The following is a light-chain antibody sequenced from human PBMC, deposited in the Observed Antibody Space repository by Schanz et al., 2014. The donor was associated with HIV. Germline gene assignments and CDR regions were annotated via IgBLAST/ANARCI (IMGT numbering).Light chain of an antibody. CDR3: AAWDERRNGWV. V-gene: IGLV1-44*01. CDR1: SSNIATNA. Sequence: QSVLTQPPSASGTPGQRVTMSCPSSSSNIATNAVPCSQQLPGTAPKLLIYATYNRPSGVPDRFSGSSSGTSASLAISGLQSEDEADYYCAAWDERRNGWVFGGGTKVTVL. CDR2: ATY. J-gene: IGLJ3*02.